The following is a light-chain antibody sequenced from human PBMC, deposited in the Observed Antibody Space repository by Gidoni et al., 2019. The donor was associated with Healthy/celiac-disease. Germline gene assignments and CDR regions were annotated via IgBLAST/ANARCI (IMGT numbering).Light chain of an antibody. Sequence: DIQMTQSPSSLSASVGDRVTITCRASQSISSYLNWYQQQPGKAPKLLIYAASSLQSGVPSMFSGSGSETDCALTISSLQPEDFATYYCQQSYSTPPWTFGQGTKVEIK. V-gene: IGKV1-39*01. CDR2: AAS. CDR3: QQSYSTPPWT. CDR1: QSISSY. J-gene: IGKJ1*01.